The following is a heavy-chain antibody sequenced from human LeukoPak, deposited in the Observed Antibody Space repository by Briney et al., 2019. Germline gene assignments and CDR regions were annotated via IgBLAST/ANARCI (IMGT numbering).Heavy chain of an antibody. CDR3: GRDPNGDYIGAFDFQR. Sequence: GGSLRLSCVASGFTFSNFAMVWVRQAPGKGLDWVSAITAGSSTKKYADSVKDRFTISRDNSKDTLYLQMTSLRDEDTAVYYCGRDPNGDYIGAFDFQRWGRGTLVTVSS. D-gene: IGHD4-17*01. CDR2: ITAGSSTK. CDR1: GFTFSNFA. V-gene: IGHV3-23*01. J-gene: IGHJ1*01.